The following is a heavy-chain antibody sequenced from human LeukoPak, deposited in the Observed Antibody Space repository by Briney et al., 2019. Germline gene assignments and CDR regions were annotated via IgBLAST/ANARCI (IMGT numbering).Heavy chain of an antibody. CDR3: ARELGYCSGGSCPSFD. CDR2: ISSSSNYI. V-gene: IGHV3-21*01. D-gene: IGHD2-15*01. Sequence: PGGSMRLSCAASGFTFSSYSMNWVRQAPGKGLEWVSSISSSSNYIYYADSVKGRFTISRDNAKNSLYLQMDSLRAEDTAVYYCARELGYCSGGSCPSFDWGQGTLVTVSS. J-gene: IGHJ4*02. CDR1: GFTFSSYS.